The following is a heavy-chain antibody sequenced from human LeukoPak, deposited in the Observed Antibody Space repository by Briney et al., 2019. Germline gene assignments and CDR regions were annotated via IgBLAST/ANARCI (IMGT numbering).Heavy chain of an antibody. CDR2: IKQDGSEK. J-gene: IGHJ4*02. CDR3: ASHTDHRWELLGFFHY. V-gene: IGHV3-7*01. CDR1: GFTFSSYE. D-gene: IGHD1-26*01. Sequence: GGSLRLSCAASGFTFSSYEMNWVRQAPGKGLEWVANIKQDGSEKYYVDSVKGRFTISRDNAKNSLYLQMNSLRAEDTAVYYCASHTDHRWELLGFFHYWGQGTLVTVSS.